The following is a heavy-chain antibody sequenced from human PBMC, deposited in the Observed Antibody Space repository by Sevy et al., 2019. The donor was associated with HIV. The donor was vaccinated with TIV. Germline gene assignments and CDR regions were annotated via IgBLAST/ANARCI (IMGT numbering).Heavy chain of an antibody. CDR2: ISGSGGST. CDR3: AKAKESSPHIAAADY. J-gene: IGHJ4*02. CDR1: GFTFSSYA. Sequence: GGSLRLSCAASGFTFSSYATSWVRQAPGKGLEWVSAISGSGGSTYYEDSVKGRFTISRDNSKNTLYLQMNSLKAEDTAVYYCAKAKESSPHIAAADYWGQGTLVTVSS. D-gene: IGHD6-13*01. V-gene: IGHV3-23*01.